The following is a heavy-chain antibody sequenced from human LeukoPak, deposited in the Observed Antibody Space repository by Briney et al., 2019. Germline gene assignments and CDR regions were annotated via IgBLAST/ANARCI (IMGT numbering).Heavy chain of an antibody. V-gene: IGHV4-4*02. D-gene: IGHD1-26*01. CDR1: GGSISSSNW. CDR3: ARLARRLGATRHFDY. CDR2: IYHSGST. J-gene: IGHJ4*02. Sequence: SETLSLTCAVSGGSISSSNWWSWVRQPPGKGLEWIGEIYHSGSTNYNPSLKSRVTISVDKSKNQFSLKLSSVTAADTAVYYCARLARRLGATRHFDYWGQGTLVTVSS.